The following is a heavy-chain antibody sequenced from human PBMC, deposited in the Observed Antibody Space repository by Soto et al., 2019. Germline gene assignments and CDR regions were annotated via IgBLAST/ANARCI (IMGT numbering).Heavy chain of an antibody. J-gene: IGHJ4*02. CDR3: VRDRLTVTGTKCFDY. CDR2: MNTYNGKT. CDR1: GYTFTTYG. V-gene: IGHV1-18*01. Sequence: QVQLVQSGAEVKKPGASVKVSCMASGYTFTTYGISWVRQAPGQGLEWMGWMNTYNGKTDYAQKFQGRVTMTTDPSTSTAYMELRSLSSDGTAVYYCVRDRLTVTGTKCFDYWGQGTLVTVSS. D-gene: IGHD4-17*01.